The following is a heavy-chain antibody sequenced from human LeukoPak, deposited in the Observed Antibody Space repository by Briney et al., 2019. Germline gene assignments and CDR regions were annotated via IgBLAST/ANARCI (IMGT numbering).Heavy chain of an antibody. CDR1: GFTFSSYS. CDR3: AKGVLMGDDAGLFDY. D-gene: IGHD3-16*01. J-gene: IGHJ4*02. Sequence: GGSLGLSCAASGFTFSSYSMNWVRQAPGKGLEWVSSISSSSSYIYYADSMKGRFTISRNNAKNSLYLQMNSLRAEDTAVYYCAKGVLMGDDAGLFDYWGQGTLVTVSS. V-gene: IGHV3-21*04. CDR2: ISSSSSYI.